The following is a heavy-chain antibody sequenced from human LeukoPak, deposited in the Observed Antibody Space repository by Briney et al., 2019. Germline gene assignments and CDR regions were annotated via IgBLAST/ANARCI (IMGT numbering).Heavy chain of an antibody. J-gene: IGHJ5*02. CDR1: GGSISSSSYF. V-gene: IGHV4-39*01. D-gene: IGHD3-10*01. CDR3: ARLIASGRGWFDP. Sequence: SVTLSLTCTVSGGSISSSSYFWGWIRQPPGKGLEWIGSIYYSGSTYHNPSLKSRVTISVDTSKNQFSLKLSSVTAADTAVYYCARLIASGRGWFDPWGQGTLVTVSS. CDR2: IYYSGST.